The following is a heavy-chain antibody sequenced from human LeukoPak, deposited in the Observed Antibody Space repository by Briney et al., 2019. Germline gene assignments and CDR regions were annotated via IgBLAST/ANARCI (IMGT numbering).Heavy chain of an antibody. CDR3: ARVHPSGWYYFDY. V-gene: IGHV4-59*01. CDR1: GGSISSYY. J-gene: IGHJ4*02. CDR2: IYYSGST. Sequence: PSETLSLTCTVSGGSISSYYWSWIRQPPGKGLEWIGYIYYSGSTNYNPSLKSRVTISVDTSKNQFSLKLSSVTAADTAVYYCARVHPSGWYYFDYWGQGTLVTVSS. D-gene: IGHD6-19*01.